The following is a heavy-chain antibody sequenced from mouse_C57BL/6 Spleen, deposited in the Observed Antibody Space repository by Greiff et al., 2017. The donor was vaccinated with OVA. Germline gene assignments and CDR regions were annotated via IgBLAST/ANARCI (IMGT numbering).Heavy chain of an antibody. J-gene: IGHJ2*01. V-gene: IGHV1-64*01. Sequence: QVHVKQSGAELVKPGASVKLSCKASGYTFTSYWMHWVKQRPGQGLEWIGMIHPNSGSTNYNEKFKSKATLTVDKSSSTAYMQLSSLTSEDSAVYYCAREEGYGSSLFDYWGQGTTLTVSS. CDR3: AREEGYGSSLFDY. D-gene: IGHD1-1*01. CDR1: GYTFTSYW. CDR2: IHPNSGST.